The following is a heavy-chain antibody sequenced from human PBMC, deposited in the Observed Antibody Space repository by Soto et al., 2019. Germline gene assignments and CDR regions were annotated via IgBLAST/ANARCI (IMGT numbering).Heavy chain of an antibody. CDR1: GGSISGYY. D-gene: IGHD4-17*01. V-gene: IGHV4-4*07. CDR2: IYASGHT. J-gene: IGHJ3*01. Sequence: QVQLQESGPGLVKPSETLSLTCTVSGGSISGYYWSWIRQPAGKRLEWIGRIYASGHTNKNPSLKSRVTMSVDTSKNQFSLRLNSVTAADTAVYYCARVGRTRATVTTDAFDVWGQGTKVTVSS. CDR3: ARVGRTRATVTTDAFDV.